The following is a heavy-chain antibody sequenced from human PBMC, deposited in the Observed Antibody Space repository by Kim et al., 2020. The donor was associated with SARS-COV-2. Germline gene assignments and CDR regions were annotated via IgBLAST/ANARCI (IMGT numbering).Heavy chain of an antibody. CDR3: AKDARLYCSGGSCYGLDY. J-gene: IGHJ4*02. D-gene: IGHD2-15*01. CDR2: ISYDGSNK. V-gene: IGHV3-30*18. Sequence: GGSLRLSCAASGFTFSSYGMHWVRQAPGKGLEWVGVISYDGSNKYYADSVKGRFTISRDNSKSTLYLQMNSLRAEDTAVYYCAKDARLYCSGGSCYGLDYWGQGTLVTVSS. CDR1: GFTFSSYG.